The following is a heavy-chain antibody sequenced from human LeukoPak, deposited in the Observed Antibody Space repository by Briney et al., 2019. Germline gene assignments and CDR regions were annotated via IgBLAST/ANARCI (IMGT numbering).Heavy chain of an antibody. CDR3: ARERSNYAFGY. CDR2: IYYSGST. CDR1: GGSISSYY. D-gene: IGHD4-11*01. V-gene: IGHV4-59*12. Sequence: SETLSLTCTVSGGSISSYYWSWIRQPPGKGLEWIGYIYYSGSTNCNPSLKSRVTISVDTSKNQFSLKLSSVTAADTAVYYCARERSNYAFGYWGQGTLVTVSS. J-gene: IGHJ4*02.